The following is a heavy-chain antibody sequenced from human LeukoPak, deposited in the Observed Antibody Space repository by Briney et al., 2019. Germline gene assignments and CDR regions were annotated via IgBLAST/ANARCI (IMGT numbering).Heavy chain of an antibody. CDR2: ISYSGST. CDR3: ARQFTSADAFDI. CDR1: GGSISSYY. J-gene: IGHJ3*02. V-gene: IGHV4-59*01. D-gene: IGHD5-24*01. Sequence: SETLSLTCTVSGGSISSYYWSWIRQPPGKGLEWIGYISYSGSTNYNPSLTSRVTISVDTSKNQFSLKLSSVTAADTAVYYCARQFTSADAFDIWGQGTMVTVSS.